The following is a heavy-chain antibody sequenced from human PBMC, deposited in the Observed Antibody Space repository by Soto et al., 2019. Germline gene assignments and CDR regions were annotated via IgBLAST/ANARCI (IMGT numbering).Heavy chain of an antibody. CDR2: IYYSGST. CDR3: ARSDGYKSPDQYYFDY. J-gene: IGHJ4*02. Sequence: PSETLSLTCTVSGGSISSSSYYWGWIRQPPGKGLEWIGSIYYSGSTYYNPSLKSRVTISVDTSKNQFSLKLSSVTAADTAVYYCARSDGYKSPDQYYFDYWGQGTLVTVSS. V-gene: IGHV4-39*01. CDR1: GGSISSSSYY. D-gene: IGHD5-12*01.